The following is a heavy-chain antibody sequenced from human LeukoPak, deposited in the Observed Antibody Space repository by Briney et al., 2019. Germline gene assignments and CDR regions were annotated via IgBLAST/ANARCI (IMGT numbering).Heavy chain of an antibody. V-gene: IGHV4-59*08. CDR2: IYYSGST. CDR3: ATLAYDNSGSYYFDS. J-gene: IGHJ4*02. D-gene: IGHD3-10*01. Sequence: SETLSLTCTVSGGSISSYYWSWIRQPLGKGLEWIGYIYYSGSTNYNPSLKSRVTISVDTSKNQFSLKLSSVTAADTAIYYCATLAYDNSGSYYFDSWGQGTQVTVSS. CDR1: GGSISSYY.